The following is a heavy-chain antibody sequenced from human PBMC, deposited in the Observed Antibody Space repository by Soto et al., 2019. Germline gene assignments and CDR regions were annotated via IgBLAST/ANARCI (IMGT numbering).Heavy chain of an antibody. D-gene: IGHD6-13*01. J-gene: IGHJ5*02. CDR3: ARDLWGTAAQEQLFDP. CDR1: GYTFTSYG. Sequence: GASVKVSFKASGYTFTSYGISWVRQAPGQGLEWMGWISAYNGNTNYAQKLQGRVTMTTDTSTSTAYMELRSLRSDDTAVYYCARDLWGTAAQEQLFDPWGQGTPVTVSS. CDR2: ISAYNGNT. V-gene: IGHV1-18*01.